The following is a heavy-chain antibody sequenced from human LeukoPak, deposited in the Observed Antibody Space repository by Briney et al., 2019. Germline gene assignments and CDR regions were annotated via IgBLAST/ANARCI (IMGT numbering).Heavy chain of an antibody. CDR2: ISGSGGSA. J-gene: IGHJ4*02. V-gene: IGHV3-23*01. CDR1: GFTFSSYA. Sequence: GGSLRLSCAASGFTFSSYAMSWVRQAPGKGLEWVSAISGSGGSAYYADSVKGRFTISRDNAKNSLYLQMNSLRDEDSAVYYCARDQGIFDYWGQGTLVTVSS. CDR3: ARDQGIFDY.